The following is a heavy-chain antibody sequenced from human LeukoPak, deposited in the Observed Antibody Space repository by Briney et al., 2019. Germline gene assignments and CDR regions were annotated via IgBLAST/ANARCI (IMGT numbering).Heavy chain of an antibody. V-gene: IGHV3-23*01. Sequence: GGSLRLSCVASGFTFSNYLMNWVRQAPGKGLEWVSGISHSGSSIYYADSVKGRFTISRDNSKNTLYLQMDRLRVEETAVYYCAMALDYWGQGTLVTVSS. CDR3: AMALDY. J-gene: IGHJ4*02. CDR1: GFTFSNYL. CDR2: ISHSGSSI.